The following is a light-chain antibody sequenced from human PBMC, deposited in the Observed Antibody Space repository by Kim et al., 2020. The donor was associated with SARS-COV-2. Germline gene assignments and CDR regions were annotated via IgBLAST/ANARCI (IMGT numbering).Light chain of an antibody. Sequence: PVLTQSPSASASLGASVKLTCSLSSEHSSYAIAWHQQQPEKGPRYLMKINSDGSHYKGDGIPDRFSGSTSGTERYLTISSLQSEDEADYYCQTWGTAVVFGRGTQLTVL. CDR1: SEHSSYA. V-gene: IGLV4-69*01. J-gene: IGLJ3*02. CDR2: INSDGSH. CDR3: QTWGTAVV.